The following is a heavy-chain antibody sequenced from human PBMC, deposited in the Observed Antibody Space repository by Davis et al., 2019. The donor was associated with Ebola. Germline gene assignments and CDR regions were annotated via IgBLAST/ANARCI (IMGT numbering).Heavy chain of an antibody. CDR3: ARGPSGGAYNWFDP. CDR1: GGSISSYY. Sequence: SETLSLTCTVSGGSISSYYWSWIRQPAGKGLEWIGRIYTSGSTNYNPSLKSRVTMSVDTSKNQFSLKLSSVTAADTAVYYCARGPSGGAYNWFDPWGQGTLVTVSS. CDR2: IYTSGST. D-gene: IGHD2-15*01. J-gene: IGHJ5*02. V-gene: IGHV4-4*07.